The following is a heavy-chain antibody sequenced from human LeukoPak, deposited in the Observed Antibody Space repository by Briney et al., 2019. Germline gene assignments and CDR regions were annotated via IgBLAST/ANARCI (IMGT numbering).Heavy chain of an antibody. CDR3: ARDKQGILDYYYYYYMDV. CDR2: IIPIFGTA. CDR1: GYTFTSYG. D-gene: IGHD2-15*01. Sequence: GASVKVSCKASGYTFTSYGISWVRQAPGQGLEWMGGIIPIFGTANYAQKFQGRVTITADESTSTAYMELRSLRSDDTAVYYCARDKQGILDYYYYYYMDVWGKGTTVTVSS. J-gene: IGHJ6*03. V-gene: IGHV1-69*13.